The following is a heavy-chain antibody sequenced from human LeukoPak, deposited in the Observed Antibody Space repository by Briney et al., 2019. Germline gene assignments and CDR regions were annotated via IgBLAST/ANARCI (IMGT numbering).Heavy chain of an antibody. J-gene: IGHJ5*02. Sequence: SETLSLTCTVSGGSISSYYWSWIRQPPGKGLEWIGYIYYSGSTNYNPSLKRRVTISVDTSKNQFSLKLSTVTAADTAVYYCARNLSGYYTGWWFDPWGQGTLVTVSS. CDR2: IYYSGST. V-gene: IGHV4-59*01. D-gene: IGHD3-3*01. CDR1: GGSISSYY. CDR3: ARNLSGYYTGWWFDP.